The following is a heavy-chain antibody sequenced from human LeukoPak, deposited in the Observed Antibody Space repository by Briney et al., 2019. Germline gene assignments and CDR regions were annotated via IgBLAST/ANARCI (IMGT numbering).Heavy chain of an antibody. V-gene: IGHV3-23*01. CDR3: AKGFSYYDFWSGYYDAFDI. D-gene: IGHD3-3*01. J-gene: IGHJ3*02. Sequence: PGGPLRLSCAASGFTFSSYAMSWVRQAPGKGLEWVSAISGSGGSTYYADSVKGRFTISRDNSKNTLYLQMNSLRAEDTAVYYCAKGFSYYDFWSGYYDAFDIWGQGTMVTVSS. CDR2: ISGSGGST. CDR1: GFTFSSYA.